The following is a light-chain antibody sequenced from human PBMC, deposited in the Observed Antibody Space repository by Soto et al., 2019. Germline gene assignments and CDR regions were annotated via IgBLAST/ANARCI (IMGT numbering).Light chain of an antibody. CDR1: SSDLGKYNY. CDR2: EVT. CDR3: CSLTNSNTWV. J-gene: IGLJ1*01. Sequence: QSALTQPASVSGSPGQSITTSCTGTSSDLGKYNYVSWFQQHPGKAPKLMIYEVTTRPSGVSSRCSGSKSGNTASLTVSGLQTDDEADYYCCSLTNSNTWVFGSGTKLTVL. V-gene: IGLV2-14*01.